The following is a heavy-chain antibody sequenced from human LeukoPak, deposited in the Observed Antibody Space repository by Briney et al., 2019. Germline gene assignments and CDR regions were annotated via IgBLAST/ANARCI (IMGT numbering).Heavy chain of an antibody. CDR3: AARNYRSNAFDI. V-gene: IGHV1-24*01. J-gene: IGHJ3*02. CDR1: GYTLTELS. Sequence: ASVKVSCKVSGYTLTELSMHWVRQAPGKGLEWMGGFDPEDGETIYEQKFQGRVTMTEDTSTDTAYMELSSLRSEDTAVYYCAARNYRSNAFDIWGQGTMVTVSS. CDR2: FDPEDGET. D-gene: IGHD1-7*01.